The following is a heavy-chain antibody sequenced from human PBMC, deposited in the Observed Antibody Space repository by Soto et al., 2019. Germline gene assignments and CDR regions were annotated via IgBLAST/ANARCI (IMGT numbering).Heavy chain of an antibody. J-gene: IGHJ4*02. Sequence: DVQLVESGGVLVQPGGSLRLSCAASGFTFNTYSMNWVRQAPGKGLECVSYISRTNTIHYADSVRGRFTISRDNAKNSLYLQMNSLSAEDTAVYFCTRDPHALDYWGQGTLVTVSS. V-gene: IGHV3-48*01. CDR2: ISRTNTI. CDR1: GFTFNTYS. CDR3: TRDPHALDY.